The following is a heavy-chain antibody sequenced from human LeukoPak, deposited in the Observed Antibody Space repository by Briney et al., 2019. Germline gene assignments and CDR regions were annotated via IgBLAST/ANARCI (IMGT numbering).Heavy chain of an antibody. D-gene: IGHD3-22*01. CDR1: GDSINSYH. V-gene: IGHV4-4*07. CDR2: IHMSGGT. CDR3: ARDDSSRDDSGGYHY. J-gene: IGHJ4*02. Sequence: PSETLSLTCTVSGDSINSYHWSWIRQPAGKGLEWIGRIHMSGGTNYNPSLRSRVAISMDNSKNQFSLKLKSVTAADTAVYYCARDDSSRDDSGGYHYWGQGTLVTISS.